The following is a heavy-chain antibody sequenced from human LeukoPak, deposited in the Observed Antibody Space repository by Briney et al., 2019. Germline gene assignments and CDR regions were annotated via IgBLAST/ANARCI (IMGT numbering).Heavy chain of an antibody. CDR1: GGSISSSSYY. J-gene: IGHJ5*02. CDR3: ARNWLQLGIDWFDP. Sequence: PSETLSLTCTVSGGSISSSSYYWSWIRQPAGKGLEWIGRIYTSGSTNYNPSLKSRVTMSVDTSKNQFSLKLSSVTAADTAVYYCARNWLQLGIDWFDPWGQGTLVTVSS. D-gene: IGHD1-1*01. CDR2: IYTSGST. V-gene: IGHV4-61*02.